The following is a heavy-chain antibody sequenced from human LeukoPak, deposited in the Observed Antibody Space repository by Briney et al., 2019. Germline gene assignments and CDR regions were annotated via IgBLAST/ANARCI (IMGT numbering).Heavy chain of an antibody. CDR3: AIRAVAARGGFDY. V-gene: IGHV1-2*02. CDR1: GYPFTSYY. CDR2: TNPESGGT. D-gene: IGHD6-19*01. J-gene: IGHJ4*02. Sequence: ASVKVSCKASGYPFTSYYIHWVRQAPGQGLEWMGWTNPESGGTKYAQKFQGRVTMTRDTSISTAYMELSRLTSDDTAVYYCAIRAVAARGGFDYWGQGTLATVSS.